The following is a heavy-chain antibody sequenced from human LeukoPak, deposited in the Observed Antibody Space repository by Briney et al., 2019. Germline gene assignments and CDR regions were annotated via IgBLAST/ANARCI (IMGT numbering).Heavy chain of an antibody. J-gene: IGHJ5*02. CDR2: IRYDGSNK. D-gene: IGHD3-10*01. CDR1: GFTFSSYG. V-gene: IGHV3-30*02. CDR3: AKAEMGLWVYGSGSYYH. Sequence: PGGSLRLSCAASGFTFSSYGMHWVRQAPGKGLEWVAFIRYDGSNKYYADSVKGRFTISRDNSKNTLYLQMNSLRAEDTAVSYCAKAEMGLWVYGSGSYYHWGQGTLVTVSS.